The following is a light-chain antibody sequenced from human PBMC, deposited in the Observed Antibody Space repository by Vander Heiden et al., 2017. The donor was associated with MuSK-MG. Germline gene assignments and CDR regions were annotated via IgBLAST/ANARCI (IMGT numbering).Light chain of an antibody. J-gene: IGKJ2*01. V-gene: IGKV2-28*01. CDR3: MQALQAPQYT. CDR1: QSRLHSNGYNY. CDR2: LGF. Sequence: DIVMTQSPRSLPVTPGEPASTPCRSRQSRLHSNGYNYLEWYLQKPGQSPQLLIYLGFHRAAGVPDRFSGSGSGTDFTLKISRVEAEDVGVYYCMQALQAPQYTFGQGTKLEIK.